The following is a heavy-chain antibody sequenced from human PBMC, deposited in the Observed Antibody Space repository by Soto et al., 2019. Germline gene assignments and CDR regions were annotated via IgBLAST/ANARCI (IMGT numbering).Heavy chain of an antibody. V-gene: IGHV4-31*03. CDR1: GGSISSGGYY. Sequence: SETLFLTCTVSGGSISSGGYYWSWIRQHPGKGLEWIGYIYYSGSTYYNPSLKSRVTISVDTSKNQFSLKLSSVTAADTAVYYCAREGGYCSGGSCYSSYNWFDPWGQGTLVTVSS. D-gene: IGHD2-15*01. J-gene: IGHJ5*02. CDR2: IYYSGST. CDR3: AREGGYCSGGSCYSSYNWFDP.